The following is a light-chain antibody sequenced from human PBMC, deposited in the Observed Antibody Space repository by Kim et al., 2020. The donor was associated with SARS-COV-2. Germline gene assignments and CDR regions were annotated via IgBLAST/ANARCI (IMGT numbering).Light chain of an antibody. V-gene: IGLV3-1*01. CDR3: QAWASTTLV. J-gene: IGLJ2*01. CDR2: QNK. Sequence: SPGLTGSSTGAEDKMQGKASCWYHQRQGQSPVLVSYQNKKRPTGVPERFSGSSSRNTPTLTSSGTQAMDEAYYYCQAWASTTLVFGGGTQLTVL. CDR1: KMQGKA.